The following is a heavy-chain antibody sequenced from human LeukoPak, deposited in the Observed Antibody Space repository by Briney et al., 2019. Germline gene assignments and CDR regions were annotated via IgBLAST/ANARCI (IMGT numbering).Heavy chain of an antibody. D-gene: IGHD2-2*01. J-gene: IGHJ6*03. CDR2: IWYDGSNK. V-gene: IGHV3-33*01. CDR3: ARDGNIVVLPAAIYYYYYYMDV. CDR1: GFTFSSYG. Sequence: GGSLRLSCAASGFTFSSYGMHWVRQAPGRGLEGVAVIWYDGSNKYYADSVKGRFTISRDNSKNTLYLQMNSLRAEDTAVYYCARDGNIVVLPAAIYYYYYYMDVWGKGTTVTVSS.